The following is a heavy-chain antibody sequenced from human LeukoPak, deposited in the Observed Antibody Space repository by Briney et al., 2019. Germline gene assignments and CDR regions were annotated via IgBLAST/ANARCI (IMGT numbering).Heavy chain of an antibody. D-gene: IGHD6-13*01. V-gene: IGHV4-30-4*01. CDR3: ARVRQQLIDY. Sequence: PSETLSLTCTVSGGSISSGDYYWSWIRQPPGKGLEWIGYIYYSGSTSYNPSLKSRVTTSVDTSKNQFSLKLTSVTAADTAVYYCARVRQQLIDYWGQGTLVTVSS. CDR1: GGSISSGDYY. CDR2: IYYSGST. J-gene: IGHJ4*02.